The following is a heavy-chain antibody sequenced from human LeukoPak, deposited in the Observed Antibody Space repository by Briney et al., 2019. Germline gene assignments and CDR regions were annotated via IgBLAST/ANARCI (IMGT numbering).Heavy chain of an antibody. CDR2: IYPGDSDT. CDR3: ARQSRDGSKTRGYFFDY. Sequence: GESLKISCKGSGYSFTSYWIGWVRQMPGKGLEWMGIIYPGDSDTRYSPSFQGPVTISADKSISTVYLQWSSLRASDTAMYYCARQSRDGSKTRGYFFDYWGQGTLVTVSS. J-gene: IGHJ4*02. V-gene: IGHV5-51*01. CDR1: GYSFTSYW. D-gene: IGHD3-10*01.